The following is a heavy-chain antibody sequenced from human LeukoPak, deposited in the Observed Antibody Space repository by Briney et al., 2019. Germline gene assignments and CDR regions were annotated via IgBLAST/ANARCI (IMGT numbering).Heavy chain of an antibody. J-gene: IGHJ6*02. Sequence: ASVKVSCKASGYTFTSYDINWVRQATGQGPEWMGWMNPNSGNTGYAQKFQGRVTMTRNTSISTAYMELSSLRSEDTAVYYCARAMPITMVRGYGMDVWGQGTTVTVSS. V-gene: IGHV1-8*01. CDR3: ARAMPITMVRGYGMDV. D-gene: IGHD3-10*01. CDR2: MNPNSGNT. CDR1: GYTFTSYD.